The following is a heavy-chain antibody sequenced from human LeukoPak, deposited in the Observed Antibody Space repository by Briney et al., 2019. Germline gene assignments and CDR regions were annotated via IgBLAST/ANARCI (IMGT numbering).Heavy chain of an antibody. D-gene: IGHD1-26*01. CDR2: ISYDGSHQ. V-gene: IGHV3-30*01. J-gene: IGHJ4*02. CDR1: GFTFSSYA. CDR3: ARARNGTLKY. Sequence: PGRSLRLSCAASGFTFSSYAMHWVRQAPGKGLEWVAVISYDGSHQYSADSVKGRLTISRDNSRHTLYLQMNSLRPEDTAVYYCARARNGTLKYWGQGTLVTVSS.